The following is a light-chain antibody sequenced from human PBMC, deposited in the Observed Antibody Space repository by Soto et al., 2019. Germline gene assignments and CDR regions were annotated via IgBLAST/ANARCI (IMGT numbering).Light chain of an antibody. CDR2: AAS. CDR1: QSISRY. Sequence: DIQMTQSPSSLSASVGDRVTITCRASQSISRYLNWYQQKPGKAPKLLIYAASILQGGVPSRFSGSGSGADFNLTISSLQPEDIATYYCQQTYSAPWAFGQGTKVGIK. J-gene: IGKJ1*01. V-gene: IGKV1-39*01. CDR3: QQTYSAPWA.